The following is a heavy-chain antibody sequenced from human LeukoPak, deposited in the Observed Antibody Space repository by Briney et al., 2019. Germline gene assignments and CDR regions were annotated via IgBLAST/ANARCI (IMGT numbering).Heavy chain of an antibody. CDR2: IYPGDSDT. CDR1: GYSFTSYW. V-gene: IGHV5-51*01. D-gene: IGHD2-2*01. CDR3: ARRLGYCSSTSCSWDY. Sequence: GESLKISCKGSGYSFTSYWIGWVRQMPGKGLEWMGIIYPGDSDTRYSPSFQGQVTISADKSISTTYLQWTSLRATDTAVYYCARRLGYCSSTSCSWDYWGQGTLVTVSS. J-gene: IGHJ4*02.